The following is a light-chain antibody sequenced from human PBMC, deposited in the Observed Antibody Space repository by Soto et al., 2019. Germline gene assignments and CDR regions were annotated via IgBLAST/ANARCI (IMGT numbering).Light chain of an antibody. Sequence: QSALTQPASVSGSPGQSITISCTGTYSDVGSYNLVSWYQQYPGKAPKLIMFEGTKRPSGVSDRFSGSKSGDTASLTISGLQADDEADYYCSSYTGGNPSYVFGTGTKLTVL. CDR2: EGT. CDR1: YSDVGSYNL. J-gene: IGLJ1*01. V-gene: IGLV2-14*02. CDR3: SSYTGGNPSYV.